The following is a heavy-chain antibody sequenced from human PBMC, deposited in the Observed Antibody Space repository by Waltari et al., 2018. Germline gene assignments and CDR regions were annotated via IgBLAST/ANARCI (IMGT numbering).Heavy chain of an antibody. V-gene: IGHV4-34*01. J-gene: IGHJ3*02. CDR2: INHKGNT. CDR1: GGSFSGYY. CDR3: ARGGLDYSDSTGFDSFDI. D-gene: IGHD3-22*01. Sequence: QVQLQQWGAVLLKASETLSLTCGIHGGSFSGYYWSWIRQAPGKGLEWIGEINHKGNTNNNPSLKSRVTTSVDTSKNQFSLKLSSVTVADTAVYYCARGGLDYSDSTGFDSFDIWGQGTWVTVSS.